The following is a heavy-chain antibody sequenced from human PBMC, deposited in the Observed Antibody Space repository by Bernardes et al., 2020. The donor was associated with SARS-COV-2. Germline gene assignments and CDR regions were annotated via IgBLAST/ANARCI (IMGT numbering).Heavy chain of an antibody. CDR3: AKNRYYDFWSGSDHMDV. D-gene: IGHD3-3*01. CDR1: GFTFSTYG. V-gene: IGHV3-23*01. CDR2: ISGSGGGVST. Sequence: GGSLRLSCAASGFTFSTYGMSWVRQAPGKGLEWVSSISGSGGGVSTYYAGSVKGRFTISRDNSKNTLYLQMNSLRTEDTAVYYCAKNRYYDFWSGSDHMDVWGKGTTVTVSS. J-gene: IGHJ6*03.